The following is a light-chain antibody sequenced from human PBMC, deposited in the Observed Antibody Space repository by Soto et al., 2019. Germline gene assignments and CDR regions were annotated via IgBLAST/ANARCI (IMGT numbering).Light chain of an antibody. J-gene: IGKJ5*01. CDR2: AAS. CDR3: QQNYNTPIT. Sequence: DFQMTQSPSSLSASVGDRVTIPCRASQSIGTFLSWYQQKPGTAPKLLIYAASSLEIGVPSRFSGSGSGTNFTLTISSLQPEDFAIYYCQQNYNTPITFGQGTRLEIK. V-gene: IGKV1-39*01. CDR1: QSIGTF.